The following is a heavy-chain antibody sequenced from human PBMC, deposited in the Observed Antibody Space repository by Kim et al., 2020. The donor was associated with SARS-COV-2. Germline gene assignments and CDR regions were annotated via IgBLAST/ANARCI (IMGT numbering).Heavy chain of an antibody. V-gene: IGHV3-21*01. CDR3: ARVLVGTTRYFDY. D-gene: IGHD1-26*01. J-gene: IGHJ4*02. Sequence: YADSVKGRFTNSRDNAKNSLYLQMNSLRAEDTAVYYCARVLVGTTRYFDYWGQGTLVTVSS.